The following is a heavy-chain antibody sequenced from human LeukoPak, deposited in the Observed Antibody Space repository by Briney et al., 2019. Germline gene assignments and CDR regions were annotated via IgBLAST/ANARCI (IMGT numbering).Heavy chain of an antibody. J-gene: IGHJ5*02. D-gene: IGHD3-3*01. Sequence: GGSLRLSCAASGFTFSSSAMSWVRQAPGKGLEWVAAISDTGRLSYCADSVNGRFTISRDNSKNTLSLQMNSLRAADTAVYYCAKVKYVRILDWFDPWGQGTLVTVSS. V-gene: IGHV3-23*01. CDR1: GFTFSSSA. CDR3: AKVKYVRILDWFDP. CDR2: ISDTGRLS.